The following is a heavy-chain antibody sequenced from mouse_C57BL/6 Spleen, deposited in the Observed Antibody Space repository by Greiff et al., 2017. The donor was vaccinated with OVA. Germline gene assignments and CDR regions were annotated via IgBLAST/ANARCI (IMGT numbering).Heavy chain of an antibody. CDR1: GFTFTDYY. J-gene: IGHJ1*03. CDR3: ARRDGYHWYFDV. D-gene: IGHD2-3*01. V-gene: IGHV7-3*01. CDR2: IRNKANGYTT. Sequence: DVMLVESGGGLVQPGGSLSLSCAASGFTFTDYYMSWVRQPPGKALEWLGFIRNKANGYTTEYSASVKGRFTISRDNSQSILYLQMNALRAEDSATYYCARRDGYHWYFDVWGTGTTVTVSS.